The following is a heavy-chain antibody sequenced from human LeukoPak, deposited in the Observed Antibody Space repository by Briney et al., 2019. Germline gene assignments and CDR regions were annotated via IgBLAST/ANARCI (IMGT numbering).Heavy chain of an antibody. J-gene: IGHJ5*02. D-gene: IGHD1-26*01. Sequence: PGGSLRLSCAGSGFTFSVYAINWVRQAPGKGLEWVAVISGGSETTDYADYVKGRFTISRDNSKNTLYLQMNSLRAEDTAVYYCAKGKRQWELLPGYWFDPWGQGTLVTVSS. CDR2: ISGGSETT. CDR1: GFTFSVYA. V-gene: IGHV3-23*01. CDR3: AKGKRQWELLPGYWFDP.